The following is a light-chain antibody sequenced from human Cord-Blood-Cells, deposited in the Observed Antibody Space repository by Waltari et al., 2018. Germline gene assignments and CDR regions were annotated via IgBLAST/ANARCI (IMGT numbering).Light chain of an antibody. CDR1: QSVSST. CDR3: QQYNNWPLYT. CDR2: GAS. J-gene: IGKJ2*01. V-gene: IGKV3-15*01. Sequence: EIVMTQSPATLSVSPGERATLSCRASQSVSSTLAWYQQQPGQAPRLLIYGASTRATGIPARFSGSGSATEFTLTISSLQSEDFAVYYCQQYNNWPLYTFGQGTKLEIK.